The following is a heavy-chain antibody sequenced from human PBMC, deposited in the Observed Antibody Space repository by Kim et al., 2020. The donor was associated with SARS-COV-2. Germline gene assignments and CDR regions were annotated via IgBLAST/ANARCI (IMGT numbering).Heavy chain of an antibody. J-gene: IGHJ6*02. V-gene: IGHV4-39*01. CDR3: ARSFQAGGGNRGYYYGMDV. CDR1: GGPISSSSYY. Sequence: SETLSLTCTVSGGPISSSSYYWGWIRQPPGKGLEWIGSIYYSGSTYYNPSPKSRVTISVDTSKNQFSLKLSSVTAADTAVYYCARSFQAGGGNRGYYYGMDVWGQGTTVTVSS. D-gene: IGHD2-15*01. CDR2: IYYSGST.